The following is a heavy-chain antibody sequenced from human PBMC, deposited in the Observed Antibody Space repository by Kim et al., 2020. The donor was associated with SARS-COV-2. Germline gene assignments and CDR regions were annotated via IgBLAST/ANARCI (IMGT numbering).Heavy chain of an antibody. CDR3: AREGGGGSGSYYSSTYYYYYMDV. CDR1: GGSFSGYY. V-gene: IGHV4-34*01. D-gene: IGHD3-10*01. Sequence: SETLSLTCAVYGGSFSGYYWSWIRQPPGKGLEWIGEINHSGSTNYNPSLKSRVTISVDTSKNQFSLKLSSVTAADTAVYYCAREGGGGSGSYYSSTYYYYYMDVWGEGTTVTVSS. J-gene: IGHJ6*03. CDR2: INHSGST.